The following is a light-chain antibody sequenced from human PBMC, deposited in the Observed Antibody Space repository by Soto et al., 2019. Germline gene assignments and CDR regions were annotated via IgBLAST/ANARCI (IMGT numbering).Light chain of an antibody. J-gene: IGKJ2*01. V-gene: IGKV1-39*01. CDR3: QETYRTPFT. CDR1: QSISSY. Sequence: DIQMTQSPSSLSASVGDRVIIACRASQSISSYLNWYQQKPGKAPKLLIYAASRLQTGVPSRFSGSGSGTDFTLTISSLQPEDFASYYCQETYRTPFTFGQGTKVVIK. CDR2: AAS.